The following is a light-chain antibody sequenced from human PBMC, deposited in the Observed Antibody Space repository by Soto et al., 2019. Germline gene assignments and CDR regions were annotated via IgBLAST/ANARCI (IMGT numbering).Light chain of an antibody. J-gene: IGKJ1*01. CDR3: QQYNSYSWT. CDR1: QSISSW. CDR2: DAS. Sequence: DIQMTQSPSTLSASVGDRVTITCRASQSISSWLAWYHQKPGKAPNLLIYDASSLESGVPSRFSGSGSGTEFTLTISSLQPDDFATYYCQQYNSYSWTFGQGTKVEIK. V-gene: IGKV1-5*01.